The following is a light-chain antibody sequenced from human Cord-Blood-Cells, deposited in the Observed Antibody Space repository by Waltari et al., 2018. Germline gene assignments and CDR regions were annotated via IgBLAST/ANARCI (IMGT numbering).Light chain of an antibody. CDR1: SSDVGSYNL. V-gene: IGLV2-23*01. Sequence: QSALTQPASVSGSPGQSITLSCTGTSSDVGSYNLVSWYQQHPGKAPKLMIDEGSKRPSGVSNRFSGSKSGNTASLTISGLQAEDEADYYCCSYAGSVVFGGGTKLTVL. CDR2: EGS. CDR3: CSYAGSVV. J-gene: IGLJ2*01.